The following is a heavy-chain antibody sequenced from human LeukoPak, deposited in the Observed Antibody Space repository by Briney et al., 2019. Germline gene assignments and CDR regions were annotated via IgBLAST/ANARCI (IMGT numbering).Heavy chain of an antibody. CDR1: GFTFSSYA. CDR3: ARGHLGYSYADNDNYFDY. D-gene: IGHD5-18*01. J-gene: IGHJ4*02. CDR2: IYYSGST. V-gene: IGHV4-30-4*08. Sequence: LRLSCAASGFTFSSYAMSWVRQAPGKGLEWIGYIYYSGSTYYNPSLKSRVTISVDTSKNQFSLKLSSVTAADTAVYYCARGHLGYSYADNDNYFDYWGQGTLVTVSS.